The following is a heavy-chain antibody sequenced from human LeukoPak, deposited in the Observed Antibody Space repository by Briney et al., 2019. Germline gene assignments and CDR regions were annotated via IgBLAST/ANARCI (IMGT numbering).Heavy chain of an antibody. CDR3: ARHVGYCSSTSCYWADAFDI. CDR1: GGSFSGYY. CDR2: INHSGST. Sequence: SETLSLTCAVYGGSFSGYYWSWIRQPPGKGLEWIGEINHSGSTNYNPSLKSRVTISVDTSKNQFSLKLSSVTAADTAVYYCARHVGYCSSTSCYWADAFDIWGQGTMVTVSS. D-gene: IGHD2-2*01. J-gene: IGHJ3*02. V-gene: IGHV4-34*01.